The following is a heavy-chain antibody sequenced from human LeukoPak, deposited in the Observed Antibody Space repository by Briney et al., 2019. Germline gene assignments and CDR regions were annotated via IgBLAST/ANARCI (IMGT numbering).Heavy chain of an antibody. V-gene: IGHV1-46*01. CDR2: IIPSGGST. Sequence: GASVRVSCTASGYTFTIYYMHWVRQAPGQGLEWMGIIIPSGGSTSYAQKFQGRVTMTRDMSTSTVYMELSSLRSEATAVYYCARDQQRGFDPWGQGTLVTVSS. CDR1: GYTFTIYY. D-gene: IGHD6-25*01. J-gene: IGHJ5*02. CDR3: ARDQQRGFDP.